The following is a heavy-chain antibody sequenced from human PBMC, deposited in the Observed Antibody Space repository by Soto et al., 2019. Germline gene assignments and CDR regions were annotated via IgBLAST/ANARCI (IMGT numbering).Heavy chain of an antibody. V-gene: IGHV3-21*01. D-gene: IGHD2-15*01. CDR3: ASGSLIERYCIGAERYSAFDY. CDR1: GFSFSTYS. J-gene: IGHJ4*02. Sequence: GGSLRLSCAASGFSFSTYSMNWVRQAPGKGLEWVSTISYSSSYIFYADSVKGRFTVSRDNAKNSLYLQMNGLRAGDTAVYYCASGSLIERYCIGAERYSAFDYGGQANLVTVYS. CDR2: ISYSSSYI.